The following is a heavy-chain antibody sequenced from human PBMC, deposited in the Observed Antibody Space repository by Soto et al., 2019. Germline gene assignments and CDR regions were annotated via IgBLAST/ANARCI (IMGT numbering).Heavy chain of an antibody. CDR1: GFTFDDYA. V-gene: IGHV3-43D*04. CDR3: AKDIGLAGYDTSYYYYGMDV. Sequence: GSLTLSCAASGFTFDDYAMHLVRQAQGKGLEWVSLISWDGGSTYYADSVKGRFTISRDNSKNSLYLQMNSLRAEATALYYCAKDIGLAGYDTSYYYYGMDVWGQGTTVTVSS. D-gene: IGHD5-12*01. CDR2: ISWDGGST. J-gene: IGHJ6*02.